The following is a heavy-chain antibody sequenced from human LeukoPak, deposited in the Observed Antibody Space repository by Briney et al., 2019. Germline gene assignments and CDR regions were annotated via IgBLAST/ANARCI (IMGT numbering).Heavy chain of an antibody. V-gene: IGHV4-4*07. CDR3: ASSVFGVVMNYYYMDV. J-gene: IGHJ6*03. D-gene: IGHD3-3*01. Sequence: SETLSLTCTVSGGSISSYYRSWIRQPAGKGREWIGRIYTSGSTNYNPSLKSRVTISVDTSKNQFSLKLSSVTAADTAVYYCASSVFGVVMNYYYMDVWGKGTTVTVSS. CDR2: IYTSGST. CDR1: GGSISSYY.